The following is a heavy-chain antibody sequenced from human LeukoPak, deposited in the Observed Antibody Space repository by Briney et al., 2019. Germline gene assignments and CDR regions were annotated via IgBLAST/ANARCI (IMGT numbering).Heavy chain of an antibody. CDR1: GFTFSSYA. J-gene: IGHJ5*02. CDR2: ISYDGSNK. Sequence: GGSLRLSCAASGFTFSSYAMHWVRQAPGKGLEWVAVISYDGSNKYYADSVKGRFTISRDNSKNTLYLQMNSLRAEDTAVYYCAKDFLVSENPFWSGPRGWFDPWGQGTLATVSP. V-gene: IGHV3-30-3*01. D-gene: IGHD3-3*01. CDR3: AKDFLVSENPFWSGPRGWFDP.